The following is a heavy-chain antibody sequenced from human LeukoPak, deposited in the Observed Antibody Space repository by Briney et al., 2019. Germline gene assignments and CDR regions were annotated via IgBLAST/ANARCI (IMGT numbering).Heavy chain of an antibody. J-gene: IGHJ4*02. D-gene: IGHD4-17*01. V-gene: IGHV3-11*01. Sequence: GGSLRLSCAASGFTFSTYYMYWIRQAPGKGLEWVSYISHTGSNIYYADSAKGRFTISRDNAKKSVYLQMNSLRVEDTAVYYCVRAVTLDYWGQGTLVTVSS. CDR1: GFTFSTYY. CDR3: VRAVTLDY. CDR2: ISHTGSNI.